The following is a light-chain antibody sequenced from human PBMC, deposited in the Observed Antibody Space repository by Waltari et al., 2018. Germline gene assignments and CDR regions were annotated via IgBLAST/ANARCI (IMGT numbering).Light chain of an antibody. Sequence: QSVLTQPPSASGTPGQRVTISCSGSSSDIGDNYVYWYKQLPGTAPKLLIYGNTRRPSGRRDRFAGSKSCTSASLAISDLRSEDEADYYCAAWDDNLLYVFGTGTKVTVL. CDR3: AAWDDNLLYV. CDR1: SSDIGDNY. J-gene: IGLJ1*01. V-gene: IGLV1-47*01. CDR2: GNT.